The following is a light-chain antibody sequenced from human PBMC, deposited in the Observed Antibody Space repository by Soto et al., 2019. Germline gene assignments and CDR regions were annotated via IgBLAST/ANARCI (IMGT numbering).Light chain of an antibody. CDR3: QQYSNWPRT. CDR2: GAS. V-gene: IGKV3-15*01. Sequence: EIVMTQSPATLSVSPGERATLSCRASQGLTSTLAWYQQKPGQAPRLLIYGASTRAPGVPARFSGSGSGTEFTLTISSLQSEDFAVYYCQQYSNWPRTFGQGTKVEIK. CDR1: QGLTST. J-gene: IGKJ1*01.